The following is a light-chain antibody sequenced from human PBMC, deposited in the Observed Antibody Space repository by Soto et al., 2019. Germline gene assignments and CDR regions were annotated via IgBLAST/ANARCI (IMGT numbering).Light chain of an antibody. CDR2: SES. CDR1: QSISGTY. J-gene: IGKJ1*01. V-gene: IGKV3-20*01. Sequence: EIVLTQSPATLSLSPGERATLSCGASQSISGTYLAWYQQKPGQAPRLLIYSESTRATGIPDRFSGSGSGTDFTLTISRLEPEDFAVYYCQHYGTSPSTFGRGTKVDIK. CDR3: QHYGTSPST.